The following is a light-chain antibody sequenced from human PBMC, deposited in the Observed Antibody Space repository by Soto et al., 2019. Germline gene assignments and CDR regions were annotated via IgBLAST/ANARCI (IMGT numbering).Light chain of an antibody. Sequence: TQSTGTLSGTQRERATVSCRASQSVSIHLAWYQQKPGQAPRLLIYDTSTRATGIPARFSGSGSGTEFTLTISSLPSEHFTVYYCQQYSTLPPITFGQGTRLEIK. CDR1: QSVSIH. V-gene: IGKV3-15*01. J-gene: IGKJ5*01. CDR3: QQYSTLPPIT. CDR2: DTS.